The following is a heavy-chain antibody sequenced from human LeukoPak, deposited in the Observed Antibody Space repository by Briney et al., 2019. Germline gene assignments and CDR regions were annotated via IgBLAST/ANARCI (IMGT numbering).Heavy chain of an antibody. CDR3: AKLNSYYFDY. J-gene: IGHJ4*02. CDR1: GFNFSNYG. CDR2: IRYDGSNK. V-gene: IGHV3-30*02. D-gene: IGHD4-23*01. Sequence: GGSLRLSCAASGFNFSNYGMHWVRQAPGKWLEWVAFIRYDGSNKYYADSVKGRFTISRDNSKNTLYLQMSSLRAEDTAVYYCAKLNSYYFDYWGQGTLVTVSP.